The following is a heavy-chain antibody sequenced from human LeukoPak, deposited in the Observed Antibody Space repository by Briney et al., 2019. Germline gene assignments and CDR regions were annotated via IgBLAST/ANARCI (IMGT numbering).Heavy chain of an antibody. CDR3: ARDYNPMVRGVNYFDY. CDR2: INPNSGGT. Sequence: ASVKVSCKASGYTFTGYYMHWVRQAPGQGLEWMGWINPNSGGTNYAQKLQGRVTMTTDTSTSTAYMELRSLRSDDTAVYYCARDYNPMVRGVNYFDYWGQGTLVTVSS. V-gene: IGHV1-2*02. CDR1: GYTFTGYY. D-gene: IGHD3-10*01. J-gene: IGHJ4*02.